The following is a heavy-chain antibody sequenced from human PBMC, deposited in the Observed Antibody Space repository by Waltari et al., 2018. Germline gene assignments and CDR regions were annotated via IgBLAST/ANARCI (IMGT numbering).Heavy chain of an antibody. D-gene: IGHD5-18*01. J-gene: IGHJ5*02. CDR2: ISSSSSYI. CDR1: GFIFSSYS. V-gene: IGHV3-21*01. CDR3: ARECHSYGYSWFDP. Sequence: EVQLVESGGGLVKPGGSLRLSCAASGFIFSSYSMNLVRQDPGKGLEWVSSISSSSSYIYYADSVKGRFTISRDNAKNSLYLQMNSLRAEDTAVYYCARECHSYGYSWFDPWGQGTLVTVSS.